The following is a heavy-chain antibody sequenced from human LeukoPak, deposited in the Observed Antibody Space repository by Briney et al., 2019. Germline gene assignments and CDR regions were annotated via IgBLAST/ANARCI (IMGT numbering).Heavy chain of an antibody. Sequence: GGSLRLSCAASGFTFSNYWVHWVRQAPGKGLVWVSRINPDGSRTDYADSVKGRFTISRDNAKNTLYLRMNSLRAEDTAVYFCARDLRGKSDYWGQGTLVTVSS. D-gene: IGHD4-23*01. CDR1: GFTFSNYW. V-gene: IGHV3-74*01. CDR3: ARDLRGKSDY. J-gene: IGHJ4*02. CDR2: INPDGSRT.